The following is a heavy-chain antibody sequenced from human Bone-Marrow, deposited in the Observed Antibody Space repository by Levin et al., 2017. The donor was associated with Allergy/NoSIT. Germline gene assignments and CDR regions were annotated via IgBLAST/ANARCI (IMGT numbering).Heavy chain of an antibody. V-gene: IGHV3-23*01. CDR2: IVASGSST. Sequence: GESLKISCAASGFSFSDYVMTWVRQVPVKGLEWVSTIVASGSSTYYADSVKGRFTISRDNSKKILYLEMHSLRGEDTAVYYCAKDKYDTVGDAFDIWGQGTMVTVSS. J-gene: IGHJ3*02. CDR1: GFSFSDYV. CDR3: AKDKYDTVGDAFDI. D-gene: IGHD3-9*01.